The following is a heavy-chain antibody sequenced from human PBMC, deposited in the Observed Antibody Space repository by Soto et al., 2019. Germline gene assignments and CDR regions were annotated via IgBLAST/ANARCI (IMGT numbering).Heavy chain of an antibody. V-gene: IGHV4-39*01. CDR2: IYYSGST. Sequence: SETLSLTCTVSGGSISSSSYYWGWIRQPPGKGLEWIGSIYYSGSTYYNPSLKSRVTISVDTSKNQFSLKLSSVTAADTAVYYCARQTTYYDSSGYYLLDYWGQGTLVTVSS. J-gene: IGHJ4*02. CDR1: GGSISSSSYY. D-gene: IGHD3-22*01. CDR3: ARQTTYYDSSGYYLLDY.